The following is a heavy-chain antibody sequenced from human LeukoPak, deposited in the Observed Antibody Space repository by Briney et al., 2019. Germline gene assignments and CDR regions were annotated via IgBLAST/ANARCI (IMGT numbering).Heavy chain of an antibody. CDR1: GYTFTSYY. D-gene: IGHD2-15*01. CDR3: ARDRGGNCSGGSCYSGDY. Sequence: ASVKVSCKASGYTFTSYYMHWVRQAPGQGLEWMGIINPSGGSTSYAQKFQGRVTMTRDTSTSTVYTELSSLRSEDTAVYYCARDRGGNCSGGSCYSGDYWGQGTLVTVSS. J-gene: IGHJ4*02. CDR2: INPSGGST. V-gene: IGHV1-46*01.